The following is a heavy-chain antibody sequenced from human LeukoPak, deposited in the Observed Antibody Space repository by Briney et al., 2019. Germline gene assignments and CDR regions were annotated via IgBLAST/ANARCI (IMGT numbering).Heavy chain of an antibody. V-gene: IGHV4-59*01. CDR2: IYYSGST. J-gene: IGHJ5*02. Sequence: SETLSPTCTVSGGSISSYYWSWIRQPPGKGLEWIGYIYYSGSTNYNPSLKSRVTISVDTSKNQFSLKLSSVTAADTAVYYCARDLPWFDPWGQGTLVTVSS. CDR1: GGSISSYY. CDR3: ARDLPWFDP.